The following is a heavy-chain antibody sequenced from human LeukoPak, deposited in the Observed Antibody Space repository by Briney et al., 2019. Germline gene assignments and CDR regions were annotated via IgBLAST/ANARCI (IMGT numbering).Heavy chain of an antibody. J-gene: IGHJ5*02. CDR3: ARGTYYDFWSGYFQNNWFDP. CDR1: GGSISSGSYY. V-gene: IGHV4-61*02. Sequence: SETLSLTCTVSGGSISSGSYYWSWIRQPAGKGLEWIGRIYTSGSTNYNPSLKSRVTISVDTSKNQFSLTLSSVTAADTAVYYCARGTYYDFWSGYFQNNWFDPWGQGTLVTVSS. D-gene: IGHD3-3*01. CDR2: IYTSGST.